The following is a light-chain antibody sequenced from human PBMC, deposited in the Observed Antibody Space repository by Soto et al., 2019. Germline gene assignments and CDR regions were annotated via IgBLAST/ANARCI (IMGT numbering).Light chain of an antibody. Sequence: QSVLTQPRSVSGSPGQSVTISCTGPSSDVASYNYVSWYQQHPGKAPKLIIYDVRKRPSGVPDRFFGSKSASTASLTISGLQAEDEAEYYCCSYAGSYTYVYGTGTKVTV. CDR3: CSYAGSYTYV. CDR1: SSDVASYNY. CDR2: DVR. J-gene: IGLJ1*01. V-gene: IGLV2-11*01.